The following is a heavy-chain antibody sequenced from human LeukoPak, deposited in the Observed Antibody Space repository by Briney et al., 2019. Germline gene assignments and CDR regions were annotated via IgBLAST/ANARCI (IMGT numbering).Heavy chain of an antibody. Sequence: ASVKVSCKTFGYSFATYGIGWVRQAPGQGLEWMGWISAYNGNTSYAQRLQGRVSLTIDTSTSTAYMELRSLRSDDTAVYYCMIFYESSGTEEIYWGQGTLVTVSS. CDR1: GYSFATYG. V-gene: IGHV1-18*01. CDR3: MIFYESSGTEEIY. CDR2: ISAYNGNT. J-gene: IGHJ4*02. D-gene: IGHD3-22*01.